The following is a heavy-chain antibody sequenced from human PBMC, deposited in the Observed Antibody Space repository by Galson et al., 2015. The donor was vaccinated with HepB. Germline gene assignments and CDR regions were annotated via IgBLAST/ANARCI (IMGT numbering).Heavy chain of an antibody. V-gene: IGHV1-18*01. Sequence: SVKVSCKASGYTFTSYGISWVRQAPGQGLEWMGWISAYNGNTNYAQKLQGRVTMTTDTSTSTAYMELRSLRSDDTAVYYCARDSKTYDSSSHFDYWGQGTLVTVSS. CDR2: ISAYNGNT. CDR3: ARDSKTYDSSSHFDY. CDR1: GYTFTSYG. J-gene: IGHJ4*02. D-gene: IGHD3-22*01.